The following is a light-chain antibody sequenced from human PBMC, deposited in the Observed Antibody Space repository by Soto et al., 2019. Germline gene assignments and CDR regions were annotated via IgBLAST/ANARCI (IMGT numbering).Light chain of an antibody. J-gene: IGKJ5*01. CDR3: QQHNDWPT. CDR2: DAS. CDR1: QSVGSS. Sequence: EIVLTQSPGTLSWSPGERATLSCRASQSVGSSLSWYQQKPGQAPRLLIHDASTRATGIPARFSGSGSGTEFILTISSVESEDFAIYYCQQHNDWPTFGQGTRLEIK. V-gene: IGKV3-15*01.